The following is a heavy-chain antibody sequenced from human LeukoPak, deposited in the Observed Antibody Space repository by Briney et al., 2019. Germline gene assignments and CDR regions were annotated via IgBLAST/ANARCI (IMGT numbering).Heavy chain of an antibody. D-gene: IGHD6-6*01. CDR2: IYYSGST. V-gene: IGHV4-39*07. J-gene: IGHJ6*03. CDR1: GGSIRSTSYY. CDR3: ARGFPLKYSRPQPDYMDV. Sequence: SETLSLTCTVSGGSIRSTSYYWGWIRQPPGKGLEWIGSIYYSGSTYYNPSLKSRVTISVDTSKNQFSLKLSSVTAADTAVYYCARGFPLKYSRPQPDYMDVWGKGTTVTVSS.